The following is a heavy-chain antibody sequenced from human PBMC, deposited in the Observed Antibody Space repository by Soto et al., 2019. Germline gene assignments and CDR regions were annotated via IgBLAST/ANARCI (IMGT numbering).Heavy chain of an antibody. V-gene: IGHV1-18*01. CDR3: ARELGMNDDYCDSIPDYYYMDV. J-gene: IGHJ6*03. CDR1: GYTFTRYG. CDR2: NRYYNGNT. D-gene: IGHD4-17*01. Sequence: QVQLVQSGAEVKKPGASVKVSCKASGYTFTRYGISWVRQAAGQGLEWMGWNRYYNGNTNYAQKLQGRVNMTTDTSTSTAYMEPRSLKSNDTAVYYCARELGMNDDYCDSIPDYYYMDVWGKGTTVTVSS.